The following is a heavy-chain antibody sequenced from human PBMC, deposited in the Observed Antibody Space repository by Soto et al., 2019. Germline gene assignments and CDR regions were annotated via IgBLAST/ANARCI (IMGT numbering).Heavy chain of an antibody. V-gene: IGHV4-34*01. Sequence: SETLSLTCAVYGGSFSGYYWSWIRQPPGKGLEWIGEINHSGSTNYNPSLKSRVTISVDTSKNHFSLKLSSVTAADTAVYYCARERYSSSWYYYYYYMDVWGKGTTVTV. CDR1: GGSFSGYY. CDR3: ARERYSSSWYYYYYYMDV. CDR2: INHSGST. D-gene: IGHD6-13*01. J-gene: IGHJ6*03.